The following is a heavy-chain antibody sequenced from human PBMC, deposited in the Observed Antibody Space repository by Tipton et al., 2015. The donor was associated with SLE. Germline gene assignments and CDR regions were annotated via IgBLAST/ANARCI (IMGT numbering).Heavy chain of an antibody. V-gene: IGHV1-46*01. CDR1: GYTFTSYY. CDR2: INPSGGST. Sequence: QLVQSGAEVKKPGASVKVSCKASGYTFTSYYMHWVRQAPGQGLEWMGIINPSGGSTSYAQKFQGRVTMTRDTSTSTAYMELRSLRSDDTAVYYCARGNTPGYFDLWGRGTLVTVSS. D-gene: IGHD1/OR15-1a*01. J-gene: IGHJ2*01. CDR3: ARGNTPGYFDL.